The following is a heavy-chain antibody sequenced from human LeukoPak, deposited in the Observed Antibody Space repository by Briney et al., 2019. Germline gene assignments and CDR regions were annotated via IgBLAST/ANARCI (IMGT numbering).Heavy chain of an antibody. CDR3: ARDPAGGGPTRFDY. V-gene: IGHV4-31*03. Sequence: SQTLSLTCTVSGGSISSDAYYYCWIRQHPGGGLEWIGYIFYSGNTYYNPSLKSRVSISVDTSKNQFSLKLSSVSAADTAVYYCARDPAGGGPTRFDYWGQGTLVTVSS. CDR2: IFYSGNT. D-gene: IGHD2-15*01. J-gene: IGHJ4*02. CDR1: GGSISSDAYY.